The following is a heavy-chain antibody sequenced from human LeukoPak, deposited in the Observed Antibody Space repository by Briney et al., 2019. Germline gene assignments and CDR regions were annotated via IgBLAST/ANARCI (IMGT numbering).Heavy chain of an antibody. J-gene: IGHJ4*02. CDR3: ARDRACSNGVCSYFDY. D-gene: IGHD2-8*01. CDR2: IYYSGST. CDR1: GGSISSTTYY. Sequence: SETLSLTCIVSGGSISSTTYYWGWTRHPPGKGLEWIGSIYYSGSTWYNPSLKSRVTVSADTSKNQFSLKLTSVTAADTAVYYCARDRACSNGVCSYFDYWGQGTVVTVSS. V-gene: IGHV4-39*01.